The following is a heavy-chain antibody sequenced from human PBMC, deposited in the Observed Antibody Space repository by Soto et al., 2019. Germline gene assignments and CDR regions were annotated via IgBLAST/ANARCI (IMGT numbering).Heavy chain of an antibody. CDR1: GFTFSSYA. CDR3: TVPGIRIAAAGISDY. CDR2: ISGSGGST. V-gene: IGHV3-23*01. J-gene: IGHJ4*02. Sequence: HPGGSLRLSCAASGFTFSSYAMSWVRQAPGKGLEWVSAISGSGGSTYYADSVKGRFTISRDNSKNTLYLQMNSLRAEDTAVYYCTVPGIRIAAAGISDYWGQGTLVTVSS. D-gene: IGHD6-13*01.